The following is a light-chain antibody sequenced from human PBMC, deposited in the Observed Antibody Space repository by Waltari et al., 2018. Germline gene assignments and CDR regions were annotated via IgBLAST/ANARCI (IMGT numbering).Light chain of an antibody. V-gene: IGKV3-20*01. J-gene: IGKJ3*01. CDR3: QQYSSSFT. CDR1: QSVTSGF. Sequence: EIVLTQSPGTLSLSPGDRATLSCRASQSVTSGFLAWYQQKPGQAPRLLIFGASTRATGIPDRFSGSGSGTDFTLTISRLEPEDFAVYYCQQYSSSFTFGPGTKVDIK. CDR2: GAS.